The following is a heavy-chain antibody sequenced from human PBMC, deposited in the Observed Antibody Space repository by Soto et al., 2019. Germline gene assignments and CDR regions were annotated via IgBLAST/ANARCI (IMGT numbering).Heavy chain of an antibody. Sequence: SETLSLTCAVSGDSISSSNWWSWVRQPPGKGLEWIGEIYHSGSTNYNPSLKSRVTISVDKSKNQFSLKLSSVTAADTAVYYCARYDSSGYYRTLMDAFDIWGQGTMVTVSS. J-gene: IGHJ3*02. CDR2: IYHSGST. D-gene: IGHD3-22*01. V-gene: IGHV4-4*02. CDR1: GDSISSSNW. CDR3: ARYDSSGYYRTLMDAFDI.